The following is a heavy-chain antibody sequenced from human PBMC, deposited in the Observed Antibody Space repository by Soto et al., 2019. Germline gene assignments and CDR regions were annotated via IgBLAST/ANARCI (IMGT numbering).Heavy chain of an antibody. CDR1: GYTFTSYG. CDR2: ISAYNGNT. D-gene: IGHD3-22*01. Sequence: ASVKVSCKASGYTFTSYGISWVRQAPGQGLEWMGWISAYNGNTNYAQKLQGRVTMTTDTSTSTAYMELRSLRSDDTAVYYCARDSGRVGTYYYDSSGSDAFDIWGQGTMVTVS. CDR3: ARDSGRVGTYYYDSSGSDAFDI. V-gene: IGHV1-18*01. J-gene: IGHJ3*02.